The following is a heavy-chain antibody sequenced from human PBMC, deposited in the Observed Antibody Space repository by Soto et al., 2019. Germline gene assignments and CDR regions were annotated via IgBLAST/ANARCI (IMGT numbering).Heavy chain of an antibody. D-gene: IGHD6-19*01. Sequence: EVQLVESGGGLVQPGGSLRLSCAASGFTFNNAWMSWVRQVSGKGLEWVGRIKNKGDGGTTDYTAAVKGRFSISRDDSENTLYLQMNSLKTEDTAVYYCTTGHRAGLYWGPGTVVTVSS. CDR2: IKNKGDGGTT. CDR3: TTGHRAGLY. V-gene: IGHV3-15*01. J-gene: IGHJ4*02. CDR1: GFTFNNAW.